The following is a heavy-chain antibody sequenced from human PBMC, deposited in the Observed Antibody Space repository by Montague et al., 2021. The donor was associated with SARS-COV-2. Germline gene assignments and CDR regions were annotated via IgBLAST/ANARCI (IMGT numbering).Heavy chain of an antibody. CDR1: GGSITVSRYD. Sequence: SETLSLTCTVSGGSITVSRYDWRWIRQPPGKELEWLGSVHYNGTTSYTPSLKSRLTISVDPSQNQFSLKITSVTATDTAVYSCASHRANAGSFDIWGQGALVTVSS. CDR3: ASHRANAGSFDI. D-gene: IGHD1-1*01. J-gene: IGHJ3*02. CDR2: VHYNGTT. V-gene: IGHV4-39*01.